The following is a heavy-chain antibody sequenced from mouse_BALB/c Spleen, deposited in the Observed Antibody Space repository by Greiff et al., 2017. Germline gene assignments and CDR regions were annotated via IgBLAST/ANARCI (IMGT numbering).Heavy chain of an antibody. J-gene: IGHJ2*01. CDR1: GYSITSDYA. CDR2: ISYSGST. D-gene: IGHD2-14*01. Sequence: EVKLQESGPGLVKPSQSLSLTCTVTGYSITSDYAWNWIRQFPGNKLEWMGYISYSGSTSYNPSLKSRISITRDTSKNQFFLQLNSVTTEDTATYYCARGEVRRGYFDYWGQGTTLTVSS. CDR3: ARGEVRRGYFDY. V-gene: IGHV3-2*02.